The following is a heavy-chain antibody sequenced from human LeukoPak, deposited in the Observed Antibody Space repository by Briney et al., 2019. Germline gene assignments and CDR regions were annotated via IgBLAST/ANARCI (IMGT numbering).Heavy chain of an antibody. V-gene: IGHV3-21*01. Sequence: GGSLRLSCAASGFTFSSYNMNWVRQAPGKGLEWVSSISSTSTYIYYADSVKGRLTISRDNAKNSLYLQMNSLRAEDTAVYYCARDRPFGIASPDYWGQGTLVTVSS. CDR2: ISSTSTYI. D-gene: IGHD6-6*01. CDR1: GFTFSSYN. J-gene: IGHJ4*02. CDR3: ARDRPFGIASPDY.